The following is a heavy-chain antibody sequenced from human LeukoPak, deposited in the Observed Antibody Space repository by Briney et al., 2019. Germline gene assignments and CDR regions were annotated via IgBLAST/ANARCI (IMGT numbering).Heavy chain of an antibody. J-gene: IGHJ4*02. Sequence: PGGSLRLSCAASGFTFSNAWMNWVRQAPGKGLEWVSTISGSGSNTYYADSVKGRFTVSRDNSKNTLYLQMNSLRAEDTAIYYCAKERPQTTSFDYWGQGTLVTVSS. CDR2: ISGSGSNT. D-gene: IGHD2/OR15-2a*01. CDR1: GFTFSNAW. CDR3: AKERPQTTSFDY. V-gene: IGHV3-23*01.